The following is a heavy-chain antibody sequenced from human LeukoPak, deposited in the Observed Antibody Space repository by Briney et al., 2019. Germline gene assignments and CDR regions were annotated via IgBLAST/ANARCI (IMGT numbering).Heavy chain of an antibody. D-gene: IGHD4-17*01. CDR3: ARAAPGAYGDHEPYPDY. CDR2: ISYDGSNK. V-gene: IGHV3-30*03. J-gene: IGHJ4*02. CDR1: GFTFSGHS. Sequence: PGGSLRLSCAASGFTFSGHSLNWVRQAPGKGLEWVAVISYDGSNKYYADSVKGRFTISRDNSKNTLYLQMNSLRAEDTAVYYCARAAPGAYGDHEPYPDYWGQGTLVTVSS.